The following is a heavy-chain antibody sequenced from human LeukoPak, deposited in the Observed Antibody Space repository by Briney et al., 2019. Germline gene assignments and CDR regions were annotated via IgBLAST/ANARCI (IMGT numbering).Heavy chain of an antibody. CDR1: GFTISSYW. CDR2: IKQDGSEK. V-gene: IGHV3-7*01. Sequence: GGSLRLSCAASGFTISSYWMSWVRQAPGKGLEWVANIKQDGSEKYYVDAVKGRFTISRDNAKNSLYLQMNSLRAEDTAVYYCARGGVYWGQGTLVTVSS. J-gene: IGHJ4*02. CDR3: ARGGVY.